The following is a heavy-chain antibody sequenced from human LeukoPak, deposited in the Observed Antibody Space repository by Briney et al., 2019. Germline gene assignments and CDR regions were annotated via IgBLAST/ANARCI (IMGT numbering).Heavy chain of an antibody. J-gene: IGHJ4*02. CDR3: VRDKDGYNF. CDR1: GFTFNTYI. CDR2: IDTDGKTT. V-gene: IGHV3-74*01. Sequence: GSLRLSVAASGFTFNTYIMDWVRQAPGKGLVWVSRIDTDGKTTTYADSVKGRFTISRDNAKNMLYLQMNSLRVEDTAVYYCVRDKDGYNFWGQGTLVSVSS. D-gene: IGHD5-24*01.